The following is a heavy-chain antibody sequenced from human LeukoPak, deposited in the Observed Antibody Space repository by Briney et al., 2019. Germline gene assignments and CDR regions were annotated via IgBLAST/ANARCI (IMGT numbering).Heavy chain of an antibody. CDR2: IYYSGST. V-gene: IGHV4-59*12. Sequence: PSETLSLTCTVSGGSISSYYWSWIRQPPGKGLEWIGYIYYSGSTNYNPSLKSRVTISVDTSKNQFSLKLTSVTAADTAIYYCAAGKVLRFLEWLSSFDYWGQGTLVTVSS. CDR3: AAGKVLRFLEWLSSFDY. CDR1: GGSISSYY. D-gene: IGHD3-3*01. J-gene: IGHJ4*02.